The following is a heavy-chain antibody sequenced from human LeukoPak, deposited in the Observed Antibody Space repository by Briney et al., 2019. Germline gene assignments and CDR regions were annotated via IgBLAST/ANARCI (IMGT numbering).Heavy chain of an antibody. V-gene: IGHV3-30*02. CDR3: AKDHPSPRIVVVIALPDY. D-gene: IGHD2-21*01. J-gene: IGHJ4*02. CDR2: IRYDGSNK. Sequence: GASVKVSCKASGGTFSSYGMHWVRQAPGKGLEWVAFIRYDGSNKYYADSVKGRFTISRDNSKNTLYLQMNSLRAEDTAVYYCAKDHPSPRIVVVIALPDYWGQGTLVTVSS. CDR1: GGTFSSYG.